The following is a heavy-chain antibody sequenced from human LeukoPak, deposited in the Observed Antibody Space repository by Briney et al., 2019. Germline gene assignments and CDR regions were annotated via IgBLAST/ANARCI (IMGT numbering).Heavy chain of an antibody. CDR3: ARGRREGLYCSGGSCYSGGNWFDP. V-gene: IGHV4-34*01. D-gene: IGHD2-15*01. J-gene: IGHJ5*02. CDR1: GGSFSGYY. CDR2: INHSGST. Sequence: SETLSLTCAVYGGSFSGYYWSWIRQPPGKGLEWIGEINHSGSTNYNPSLKSRVTISVDTSKNQFSLKLSSVTAADTAVYYCARGRREGLYCSGGSCYSGGNWFDPWGQGTLVTVSS.